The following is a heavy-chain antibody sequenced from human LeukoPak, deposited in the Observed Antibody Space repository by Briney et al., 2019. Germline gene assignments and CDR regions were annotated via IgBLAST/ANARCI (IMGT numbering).Heavy chain of an antibody. J-gene: IGHJ4*02. CDR1: GFTFSSYW. Sequence: GGSLRLSCAASGFTFSSYWMHWVRQAPGKGLVWVSRINSDGSSASYADSVKGRFTISRDNAKNTLYLQMNSLRAEDTAVYYCARGRIVGATTDYWGQGTLVTVSS. CDR3: ARGRIVGATTDY. V-gene: IGHV3-74*01. D-gene: IGHD1-26*01. CDR2: INSDGSSA.